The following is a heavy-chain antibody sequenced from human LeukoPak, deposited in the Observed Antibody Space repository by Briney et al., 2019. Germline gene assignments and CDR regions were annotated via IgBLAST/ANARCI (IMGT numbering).Heavy chain of an antibody. CDR2: IYSGRTT. D-gene: IGHD5-12*01. CDR3: GGATMGALDS. J-gene: IGHJ4*02. CDR1: AGSFSSSSHH. V-gene: IGHV4-39*01. Sequence: PSETLSFTCTVSAGSFSSSSHHWGWIRQSPGKGLEWIGSIYSGRTTYFNPSLNSRATISVVTSKNQLSLHLYSVTAADTAVYGRGGATMGALDSWGQGSLVTVSS.